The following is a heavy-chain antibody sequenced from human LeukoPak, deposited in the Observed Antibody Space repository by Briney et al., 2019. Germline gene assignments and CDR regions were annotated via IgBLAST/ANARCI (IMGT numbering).Heavy chain of an antibody. CDR1: GYTFTSYD. V-gene: IGHV1-8*01. D-gene: IGHD5-18*01. CDR2: MNPNSGNT. CDR3: ARGRSYGYSYGQDFDY. Sequence: ASVKVSCTASGYTFTSYDINWVRQATGQGLEWMGWMNPNSGNTGYAQKFQGRVTMTRNTSISTAYMELSSLRSEDTAVYYCARGRSYGYSYGQDFDYWGQGTLVTVSS. J-gene: IGHJ4*02.